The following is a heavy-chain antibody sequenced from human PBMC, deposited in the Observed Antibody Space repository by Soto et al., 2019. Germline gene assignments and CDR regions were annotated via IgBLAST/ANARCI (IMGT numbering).Heavy chain of an antibody. Sequence: QITLKESGPTVVKPTQTLTLTCTFSFFSLDTSGVGVGWIRQPPGKALEWLALIYWDDDKRYNPSLKSRLTISKDPSNNPVVLTLATLDPVDTATYYCARRPREYSGYLLGDYFEYWGQGTLVTVSS. D-gene: IGHD5-12*01. J-gene: IGHJ4*02. CDR2: IYWDDDK. CDR3: ARRPREYSGYLLGDYFEY. CDR1: FFSLDTSGVG. V-gene: IGHV2-5*02.